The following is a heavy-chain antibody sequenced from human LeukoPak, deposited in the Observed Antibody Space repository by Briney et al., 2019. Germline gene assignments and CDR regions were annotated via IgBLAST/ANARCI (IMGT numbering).Heavy chain of an antibody. CDR2: ISYDGDNK. V-gene: IGHV3-30*18. CDR1: GLTFSNYV. CDR3: AKDLYSSGWAYEVGYAMDV. Sequence: GRSLRLSCAASGLTFSNYVMHWVRQAPGKGLEWVALISYDGDNKSYTDSVKGRFTISRDNSKNTLYLHMNSLRAEDTAVYYCAKDLYSSGWAYEVGYAMDVWGQGTTVTVSS. D-gene: IGHD6-19*01. J-gene: IGHJ6*02.